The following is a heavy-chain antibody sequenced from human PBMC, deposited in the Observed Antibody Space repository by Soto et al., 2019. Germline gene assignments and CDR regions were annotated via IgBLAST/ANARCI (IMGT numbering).Heavy chain of an antibody. CDR1: GGTFGSQG. CDR2: FIAMLGTP. D-gene: IGHD5-18*01. V-gene: IGHV1-69*11. CDR3: ARGAMANFDY. Sequence: ASVKVSCKASGGTFGSQGIAWVRQAPGQGLEWMGRFIAMLGTPTYAKKVQGRATITADESLTSSYLELRGLRSEDTGVYFCARGAMANFDYWGQGTVVTVSS. J-gene: IGHJ4*02.